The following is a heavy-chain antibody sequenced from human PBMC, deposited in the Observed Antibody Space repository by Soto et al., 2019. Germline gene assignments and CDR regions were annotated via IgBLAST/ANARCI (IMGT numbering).Heavy chain of an antibody. D-gene: IGHD3-10*01. CDR1: TACISSRRW. CDR2: IYHSGSI. Sequence: SDTLPLTCTVSTACISSRRWCSGVRQTPRKGLEWIGEIYHSGSINHNPSLKSRVTMSVDKSNNQFSLKMTSVTAADTAVYYCASKFGELLADAFDIWGQGTVVT. CDR3: ASKFGELLADAFDI. V-gene: IGHV4-4*02. J-gene: IGHJ3*02.